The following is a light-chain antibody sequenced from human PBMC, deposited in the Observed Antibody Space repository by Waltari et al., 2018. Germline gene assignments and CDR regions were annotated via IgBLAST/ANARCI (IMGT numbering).Light chain of an antibody. CDR3: QQYYSTGT. CDR2: AAS. CDR1: QGISNS. V-gene: IGKV1-NL1*01. Sequence: IQMTQSPSSLSSSVGNRITITCRASQGISNSLAWYQQKPGKAPKLLLYAASRLESGVPSRFSGSGSGTDYTLTISSLQPEDFATYYCQQYYSTGTFGQGTKVEIK. J-gene: IGKJ1*01.